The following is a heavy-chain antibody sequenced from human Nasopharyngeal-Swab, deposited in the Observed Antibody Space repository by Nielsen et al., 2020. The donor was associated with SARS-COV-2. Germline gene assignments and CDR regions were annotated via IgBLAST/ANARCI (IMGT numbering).Heavy chain of an antibody. CDR2: ISYDGNNK. D-gene: IGHD5-24*01. CDR3: AKVRDGYNQGFDY. Sequence: GESLKISCAASGFTFSSFGMHWVRQARGKGLEWVAVISYDGNNKYYADSVKGRFTISRYNSKNTLYLQMDSLRAEDTAVYYCAKVRDGYNQGFDYWGQGTLVTVSS. J-gene: IGHJ4*02. V-gene: IGHV3-30*18. CDR1: GFTFSSFG.